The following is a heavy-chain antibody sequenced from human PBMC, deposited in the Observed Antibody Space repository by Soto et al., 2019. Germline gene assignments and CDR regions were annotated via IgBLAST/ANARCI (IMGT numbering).Heavy chain of an antibody. CDR1: GGSISRSRYY. J-gene: IGHJ6*02. CDR3: ARLGGAVAPYYYGMDV. CDR2: IYYSGST. D-gene: IGHD6-19*01. Sequence: SETLSLTCTVSGGSISRSRYYWGWIRQPPGKGLEWIGSIYYSGSTYYNPSLKSRVTISVDTSKNQFSLKLSSVTAADTAVYYCARLGGAVAPYYYGMDVWGQGTTVT. V-gene: IGHV4-39*01.